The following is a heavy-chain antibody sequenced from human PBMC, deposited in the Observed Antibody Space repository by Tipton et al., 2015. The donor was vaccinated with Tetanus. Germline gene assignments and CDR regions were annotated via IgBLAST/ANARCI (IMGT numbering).Heavy chain of an antibody. J-gene: IGHJ6*02. V-gene: IGHV3-48*03. Sequence: SLRLSCAASGFTFSRYEMNWVRQAPGKGLEWVSYIGTSGTTVFYADSVKGRFAISRDDAKNSLYLQMNSLRAGDTAVYFCANMDTYFYHGRDVWGQGTTVTVSS. CDR3: ANMDTYFYHGRDV. CDR2: IGTSGTTV. CDR1: GFTFSRYE. D-gene: IGHD3-10*01.